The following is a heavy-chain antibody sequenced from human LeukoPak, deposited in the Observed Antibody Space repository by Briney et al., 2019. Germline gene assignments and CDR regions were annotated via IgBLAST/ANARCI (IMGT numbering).Heavy chain of an antibody. CDR3: ARDRGPLAPDY. V-gene: IGHV3-21*01. CDR2: ISSSSSYI. D-gene: IGHD1-26*01. Sequence: GGSLRLSCAASGFTLSSYSMNWVRQAPGRGVEWVASISSSSSYIYYADSVKGRFTLPRDNAKNSMYVQMNMLRPEHTAVSYCARDRGPLAPDYWGQGPLVTVPS. CDR1: GFTLSSYS. J-gene: IGHJ4*02.